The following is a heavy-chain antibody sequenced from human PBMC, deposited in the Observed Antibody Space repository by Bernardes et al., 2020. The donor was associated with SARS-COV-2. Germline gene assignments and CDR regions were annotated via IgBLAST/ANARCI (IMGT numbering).Heavy chain of an antibody. J-gene: IGHJ3*02. CDR3: TTSLSLIVVVYAFDI. Sequence: ASVKVSCKASGYTFTSYGISWVRQAPGQGLEWMGWISAYNGNTNYAQKLQGRVTMTADTSTYTSYMELSSLRSEDTAVYYCTTSLSLIVVVYAFDIWGQGTTVIVSS. CDR2: ISAYNGNT. D-gene: IGHD3-22*01. V-gene: IGHV1-18*01. CDR1: GYTFTSYG.